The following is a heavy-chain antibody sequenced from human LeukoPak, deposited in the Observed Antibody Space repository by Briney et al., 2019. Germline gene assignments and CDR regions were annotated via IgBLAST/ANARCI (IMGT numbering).Heavy chain of an antibody. V-gene: IGHV1-69*10. J-gene: IGHJ6*02. CDR1: GCTFSSYA. Sequence: ASVKVSCKASGCTFSSYAISWVRQAPGQGLEWMGGIIPIFGIANYAQKFQGRVTITADKSTSTAYMELSSLRSEDTAVYYCARAYSSGWTPANYYYYYGMDVWGQGTTVTVSS. CDR2: IIPIFGIA. D-gene: IGHD6-19*01. CDR3: ARAYSSGWTPANYYYYYGMDV.